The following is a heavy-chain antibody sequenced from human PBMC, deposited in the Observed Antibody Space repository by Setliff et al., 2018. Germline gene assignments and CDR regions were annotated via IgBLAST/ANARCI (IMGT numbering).Heavy chain of an antibody. V-gene: IGHV1-46*03. D-gene: IGHD3-3*01. CDR3: ARDRFYNSWSGTSLPAPNDAFGI. CDR2: ITPSGGLT. J-gene: IGHJ3*02. CDR1: GYTLSKYY. Sequence: ASVKVSCKASGYTLSKYYTHWVRQAPGQGLEWMGIITPSGGLTKYAQKFQGRVTMTSDTSTNTVYLEVGSLRSEDTAVYFFARDRFYNSWSGTSLPAPNDAFGIWVEVTMVTV.